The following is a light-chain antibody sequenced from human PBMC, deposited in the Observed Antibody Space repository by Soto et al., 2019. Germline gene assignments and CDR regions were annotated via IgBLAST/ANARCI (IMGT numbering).Light chain of an antibody. CDR3: SSYSGTSTVDV. CDR1: SSDVGGYDF. CDR2: EVS. V-gene: IGLV2-14*01. Sequence: QSVLTQPASVSGSPGQSISISCSGTSSDVGGYDFVSWYQQYPGKAPKVLIYEVSHRPSGVSNRFSGSKSGNTASLTISGLQAEDEADYYCSSYSGTSTVDVFGTGTKVTVL. J-gene: IGLJ1*01.